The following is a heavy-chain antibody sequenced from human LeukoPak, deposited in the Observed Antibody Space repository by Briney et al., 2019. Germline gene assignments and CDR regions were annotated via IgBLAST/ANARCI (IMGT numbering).Heavy chain of an antibody. CDR3: ARLVAPTAPFGN. Sequence: RSSETLSLTCTVSSGSVSSYYWAWIRQPPGKGLEWIGYISYSGDTNYNPSFRSRVTISIDRSKNQFSLKLTSVTAADTAVFYCARLVAPTAPFGNWGQGTLVTVSS. V-gene: IGHV4-59*08. D-gene: IGHD1-1*01. CDR2: ISYSGDT. J-gene: IGHJ4*02. CDR1: SGSVSSYY.